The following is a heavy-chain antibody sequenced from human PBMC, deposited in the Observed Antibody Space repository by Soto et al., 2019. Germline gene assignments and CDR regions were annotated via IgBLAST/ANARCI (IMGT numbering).Heavy chain of an antibody. Sequence: PSETLSLTCAVYGGSFSGYYWSWIRQPPGKGLEWIGEINHSGSTNYNPSLKSRVTISVDTSKNQFSLKLSSVTAADTAVYYCARHFSVAGTGGFDPWGQGTLVTVSS. J-gene: IGHJ5*02. V-gene: IGHV4-34*01. D-gene: IGHD6-19*01. CDR3: ARHFSVAGTGGFDP. CDR2: INHSGST. CDR1: GGSFSGYY.